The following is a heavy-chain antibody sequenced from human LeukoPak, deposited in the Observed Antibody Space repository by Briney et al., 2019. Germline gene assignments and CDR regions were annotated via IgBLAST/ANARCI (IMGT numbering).Heavy chain of an antibody. D-gene: IGHD1-26*01. J-gene: IGHJ5*02. CDR2: IYPKTGGT. CDR3: AGPWDQVGFDP. CDR1: GYTFTVDY. Sequence: ASLKVSCKASGYTFTVDYLHCVRQAPGQGLEWMGWIYPKTGGTSYAQKFQGRVTMTRDTAISTAYMELIGLRSDDTAVYYCAGPWDQVGFDPWGQGTLVSVSS. V-gene: IGHV1-2*02.